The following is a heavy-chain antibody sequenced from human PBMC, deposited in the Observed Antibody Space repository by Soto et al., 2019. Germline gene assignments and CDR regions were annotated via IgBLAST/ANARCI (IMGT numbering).Heavy chain of an antibody. D-gene: IGHD2-15*01. CDR2: ITGSGEST. Sequence: EVQLLESGGDLVQPGGSLRLSCAASGFSFSRYGMSWVRQAPGKGLAWVSGITGSGESTYYGDSVKGRFTISRDNSKNTLYLKMNSLGAEDTAVYYCAKCSANSCYSPFDYLGQGTLVTVSP. J-gene: IGHJ4*02. V-gene: IGHV3-23*01. CDR1: GFSFSRYG. CDR3: AKCSANSCYSPFDY.